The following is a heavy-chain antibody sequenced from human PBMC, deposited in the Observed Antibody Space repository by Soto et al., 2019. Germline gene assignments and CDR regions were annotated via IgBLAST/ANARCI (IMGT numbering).Heavy chain of an antibody. CDR1: GFTFSSYG. D-gene: IGHD3-22*01. CDR2: IWYDGSNK. V-gene: IGHV3-33*01. Sequence: PGGSLRLSCAASGFTFSSYGMHWVRQAPGKGLEWVAVIWYDGSNKYYADSVKGRFTISRDNSKNTLYLQMNSLRAEDTAVYYCARDLQYYYDSSGYYPNLALDYWGQGTLVTVSS. J-gene: IGHJ4*02. CDR3: ARDLQYYYDSSGYYPNLALDY.